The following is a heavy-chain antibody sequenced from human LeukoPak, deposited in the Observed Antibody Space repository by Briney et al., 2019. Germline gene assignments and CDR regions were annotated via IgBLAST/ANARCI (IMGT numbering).Heavy chain of an antibody. CDR3: ASNRGWGLPTEY. D-gene: IGHD2/OR15-2a*01. CDR2: ISSYNGNT. J-gene: IGHJ4*02. CDR1: GYTFTTYA. Sequence: ASVKVSCKASGYTFTTYAMNWVRQAPGQGLEWMGWISSYNGNTDYAQKFQDRVIMTTTTSTSTFYMELRRLTSDDTVVYYCASNRGWGLPTEYWGQGTLVTVSA. V-gene: IGHV1-18*01.